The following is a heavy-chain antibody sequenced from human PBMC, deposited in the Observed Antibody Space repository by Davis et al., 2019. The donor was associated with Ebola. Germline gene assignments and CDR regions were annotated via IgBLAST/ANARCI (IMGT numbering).Heavy chain of an antibody. CDR2: IKSKTDGGTT. J-gene: IGHJ4*02. CDR3: TRGDGGAVVD. D-gene: IGHD2-15*01. V-gene: IGHV3-15*01. Sequence: GESLKISCAASGFTFSNAWMSWVRQAPGKGLEWVGRIKSKTDGGTTDYAAPVKGRFTISRDDSKNTLYLQMNSLKTEDTAVYYCTRGDGGAVVDWGQGTLVTVS. CDR1: GFTFSNAW.